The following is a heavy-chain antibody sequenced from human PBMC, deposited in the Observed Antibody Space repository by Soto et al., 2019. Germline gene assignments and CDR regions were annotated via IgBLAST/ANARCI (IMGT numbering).Heavy chain of an antibody. V-gene: IGHV1-2*04. CDR3: ARESIICSGGSCYSENWFDP. J-gene: IGHJ5*02. CDR2: INPNSGGT. D-gene: IGHD2-15*01. CDR1: GYTFTGYY. Sequence: ASVKVSCKASGYTFTGYYMQWVRQAPGQGLEWMGWINPNSGGTNYAQKFQGWVTMTRDTSISTAYMELSRLRSDDTAVYYCARESIICSGGSCYSENWFDPWGQGTLVTVSS.